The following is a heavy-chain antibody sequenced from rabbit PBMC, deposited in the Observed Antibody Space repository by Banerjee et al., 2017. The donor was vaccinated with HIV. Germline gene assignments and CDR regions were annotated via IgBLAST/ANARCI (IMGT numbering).Heavy chain of an antibody. Sequence: QSLEESGGDLVKPGASLTLTCTASGFSFSSDYYMCWVRQAPGKGLECGACIYGGSSGSTYSAIWAKGRFTFSKTSSTTVTLQMTSLTAADTATYFCARDLPDVIGWNFGWWGQGTLVTVS. J-gene: IGHJ4*01. D-gene: IGHD1-1*01. CDR1: GFSFSSDYY. CDR2: IYGGSSGST. V-gene: IGHV1S40*01. CDR3: ARDLPDVIGWNFGW.